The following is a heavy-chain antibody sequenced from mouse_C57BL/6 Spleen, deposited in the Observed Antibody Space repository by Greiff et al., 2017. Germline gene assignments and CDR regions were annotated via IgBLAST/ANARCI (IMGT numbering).Heavy chain of an antibody. D-gene: IGHD2-3*01. J-gene: IGHJ2*01. V-gene: IGHV5-12*01. Sequence: EVKLMEPGGGLVQPGGSLKLSCAASGFTFSDYYMYWVRQTPEKRLEWVAYISNGGGSTYYPDTVKGRFTISRDNAKNTLYLQMSRLKSEDTAMYYCARGRWSFDYWGQGTTLTVSS. CDR2: ISNGGGST. CDR3: ARGRWSFDY. CDR1: GFTFSDYY.